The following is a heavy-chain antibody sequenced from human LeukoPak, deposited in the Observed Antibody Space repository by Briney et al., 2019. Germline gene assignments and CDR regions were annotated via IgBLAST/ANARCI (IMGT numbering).Heavy chain of an antibody. V-gene: IGHV1-69*02. D-gene: IGHD3-10*01. CDR2: IIPTLGVV. CDR3: AGTTRFRGLIITPYFFDY. CDR1: GGTFSDYT. Sequence: AASVKVSCKASGGTFSDYTISWVRQAPGQGLEWMGRIIPTLGVVNYAEKFQGRVTISADKSANTAYMELSSLRSDDTAVYYCAGTTRFRGLIITPYFFDYWGQGTLVTVSS. J-gene: IGHJ4*02.